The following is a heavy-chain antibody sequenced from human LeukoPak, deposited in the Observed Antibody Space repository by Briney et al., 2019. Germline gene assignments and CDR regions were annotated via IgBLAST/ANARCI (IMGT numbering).Heavy chain of an antibody. CDR3: ARESGYYYDSSGPDPGGY. Sequence: ASVKVSCKASGYTFTSYAMNWVRQAPGQGLEWMGLINTNTGNPTYAQGFTGRFVFSLDTSVSTAYLQISSLKAEDTAVYYCARESGYYYDSSGPDPGGYWGQGTLVTVSS. J-gene: IGHJ4*02. CDR1: GYTFTSYA. CDR2: INTNTGNP. D-gene: IGHD3-22*01. V-gene: IGHV7-4-1*02.